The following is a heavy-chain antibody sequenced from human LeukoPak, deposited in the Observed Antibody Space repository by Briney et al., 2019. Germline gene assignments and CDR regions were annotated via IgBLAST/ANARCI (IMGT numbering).Heavy chain of an antibody. V-gene: IGHV3-48*02. CDR3: ARDYDSTGRAFDI. CDR2: ISSSGGSV. J-gene: IGHJ3*02. D-gene: IGHD3-22*01. Sequence: PGGSLRLSCTASGFIFGTYSMNWVRQVPGKGLEWVSYISSSGGSVKYADSVKGRLTTPRDNAKNSLYLQMNSLRDEDTAVYYCARDYDSTGRAFDIWGQGTMVTVSS. CDR1: GFIFGTYS.